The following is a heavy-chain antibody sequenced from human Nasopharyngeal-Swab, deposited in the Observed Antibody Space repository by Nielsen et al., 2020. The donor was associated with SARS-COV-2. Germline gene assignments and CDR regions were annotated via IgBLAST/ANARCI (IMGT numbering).Heavy chain of an antibody. D-gene: IGHD6-6*01. CDR3: ARRLYSSSSSWFDP. CDR2: ITSSSSTR. Sequence: GESLKISCAASGFAFTDYSMDWVRQAPGKGLEWVSYITSSSSTRYYADSVKGRFTVSRDNAKNSLYLQMSSLRDEDTAVYYCARRLYSSSSSWFDPWGQGTLVTVSS. V-gene: IGHV3-48*02. CDR1: GFAFTDYS. J-gene: IGHJ5*02.